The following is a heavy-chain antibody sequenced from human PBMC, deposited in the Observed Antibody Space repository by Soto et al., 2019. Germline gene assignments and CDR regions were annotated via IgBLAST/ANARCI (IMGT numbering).Heavy chain of an antibody. CDR3: ATYYYDSSLGLAAFDI. CDR2: IYYSGST. Sequence: QVQLQESGPGLVKPSQTLSLTCTVSGGSISSGCYYWSWIRQHPGKGLEWIGYIYYSGSTYYNPSLQSRVTMAVDTSMNLFCLKLSSVTAADTAVYYCATYYYDSSLGLAAFDIWGQGRMVTVSS. CDR1: GGSISSGCYY. V-gene: IGHV4-31*03. J-gene: IGHJ3*02. D-gene: IGHD3-22*01.